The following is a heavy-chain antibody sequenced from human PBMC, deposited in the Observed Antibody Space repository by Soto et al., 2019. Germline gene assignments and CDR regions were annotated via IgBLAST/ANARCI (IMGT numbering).Heavy chain of an antibody. CDR2: LYWDDDK. D-gene: IGHD3-10*01. CDR3: AYSQYYYGSGHMDV. CDR1: GFSLSTSGVG. V-gene: IGHV2-5*02. Sequence: QITLKESGPTLVKPTQTLTLTCTFSGFSLSTSGVGVGWIRQPPGKALEWLALLYWDDDKRYSASLKSRLTISKDTSKNQVVLTMTNMDPVDTATYYCAYSQYYYGSGHMDVWGQVTTVTVSS. J-gene: IGHJ6*02.